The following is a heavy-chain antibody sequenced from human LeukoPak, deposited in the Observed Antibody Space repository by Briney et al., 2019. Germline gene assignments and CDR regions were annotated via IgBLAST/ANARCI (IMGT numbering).Heavy chain of an antibody. V-gene: IGHV4-59*11. CDR3: ARDREEGIVGTFDY. CDR2: IFYSGNT. CDR1: GDSISNHY. D-gene: IGHD1-26*01. Sequence: ASETLSLTCTVSGDSISNHYWSWIRQPPGKGLVWIGYIFYSGNTHYNPSLKSRVTMSVDTSKNQSSLRLSSVTPADTAVYYCARDREEGIVGTFDYWGQGTLVTVSS. J-gene: IGHJ4*02.